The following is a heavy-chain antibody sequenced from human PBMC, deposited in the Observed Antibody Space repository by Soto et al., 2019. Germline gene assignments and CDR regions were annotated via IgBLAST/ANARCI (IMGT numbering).Heavy chain of an antibody. CDR1: GGTFSNFA. V-gene: IGHV1-69*01. Sequence: QVQLVQSGAEVKKPGSSVKVSCKASGGTFSNFAISWVRQAPGQGLEWMGGFIPIFGTLNYSQRFQGRLTISADESTIPAYMQLSRLRSEDTAVYYCARFEQRVLHWGQGTLVTVSS. J-gene: IGHJ1*01. CDR3: ARFEQRVLH. D-gene: IGHD6-25*01. CDR2: FIPIFGTL.